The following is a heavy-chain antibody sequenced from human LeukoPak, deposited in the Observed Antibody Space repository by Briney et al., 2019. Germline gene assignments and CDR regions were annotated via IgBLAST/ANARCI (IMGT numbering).Heavy chain of an antibody. CDR2: IWYDGSNK. V-gene: IGHV3-33*01. CDR3: ARGGQLWFGEVDY. D-gene: IGHD3-10*01. CDR1: GFTFSSYG. J-gene: IGHJ4*02. Sequence: PGGSLRLSCAASGFTFSSYGMHWVRQAPGKGPEWVAVIWYDGSNKYYADSVKGRFTISRDNSKDTLYLQMNSLRAEDTAVYYCARGGQLWFGEVDYWGQGTLVTVSS.